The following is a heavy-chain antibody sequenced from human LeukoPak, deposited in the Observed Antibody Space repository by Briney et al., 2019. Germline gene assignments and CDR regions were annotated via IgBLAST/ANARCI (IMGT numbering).Heavy chain of an antibody. V-gene: IGHV3-74*01. CDR3: ARGIYWGAAGPYFDY. J-gene: IGHJ4*02. D-gene: IGHD6-13*01. CDR2: VNTDDSST. Sequence: GGSLRLSCAASGFTFSSYWMHWVRQAPGKGLVWVSRVNTDDSSTIYADSVKGRFTISRDNAKNTLFLQMNSLRAEDTAVYYCARGIYWGAAGPYFDYWGQGTLVTVSS. CDR1: GFTFSSYW.